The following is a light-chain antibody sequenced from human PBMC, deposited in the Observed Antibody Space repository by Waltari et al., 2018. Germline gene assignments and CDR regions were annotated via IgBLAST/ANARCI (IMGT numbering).Light chain of an antibody. V-gene: IGLV1-44*01. J-gene: IGLJ3*02. CDR1: SSNIGTTP. CDR3: AAWDDSLKGWV. Sequence: QSVLTQPPSASGTPGQRVTISCSGGSSNIGTTPVNWYQQLPGTAPKLLIYTNNHRPSGVPDRFSGSKSGTSASRAISGLQVEDEADYDCAAWDDSLKGWVFGGGTKVTVL. CDR2: TNN.